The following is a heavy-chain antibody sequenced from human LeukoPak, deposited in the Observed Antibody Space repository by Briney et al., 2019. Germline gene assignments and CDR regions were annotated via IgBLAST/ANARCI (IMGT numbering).Heavy chain of an antibody. Sequence: SETLSLTCAVYGGSFSGYYWSWIRQPPGKGLEWIGEINHSGSTNYNPSLKSRVTISVDTSKNQFSLKLSSVTAADTAVYYCARGSRFTDVWGKGTTVTVSS. CDR2: INHSGST. J-gene: IGHJ6*04. V-gene: IGHV4-34*01. CDR1: GGSFSGYY. CDR3: ARGSRFTDV.